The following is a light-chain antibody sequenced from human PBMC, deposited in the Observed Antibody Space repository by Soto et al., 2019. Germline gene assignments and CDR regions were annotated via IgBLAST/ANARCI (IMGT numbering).Light chain of an antibody. CDR2: QDS. J-gene: IGLJ2*01. CDR1: KLGDKY. CDR3: QAWDSSTVV. Sequence: SYELTQPPSVSVSPGQTASITCSGAKLGDKYACWYQQKPGQSPVLVIYQDSKRPSGIPERFSGSNSGNTATLTIRGTQAMDEADYYCQAWDSSTVVFGGGTQLTVL. V-gene: IGLV3-1*01.